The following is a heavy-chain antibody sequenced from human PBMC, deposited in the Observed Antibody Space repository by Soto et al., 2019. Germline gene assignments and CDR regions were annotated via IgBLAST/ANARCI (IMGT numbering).Heavy chain of an antibody. J-gene: IGHJ5*02. CDR1: GGSISSYD. CDR3: ARVNDDILTDLNWFDP. Sequence: SETMSLTCTVSGGSISSYDWSWIRQPPGKGLEWIGYIYYSGSTNYNPSLKSRVTISVDTSKNQFSLKLSSVTAADTAVYYCARVNDDILTDLNWFDPWGQGTLVTVSS. V-gene: IGHV4-59*01. CDR2: IYYSGST. D-gene: IGHD3-9*01.